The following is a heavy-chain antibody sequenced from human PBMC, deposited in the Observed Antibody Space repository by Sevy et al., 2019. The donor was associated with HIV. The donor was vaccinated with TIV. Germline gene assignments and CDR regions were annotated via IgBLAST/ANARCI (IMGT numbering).Heavy chain of an antibody. CDR2: INPNSGGT. CDR1: GYTFTGYY. J-gene: IGHJ6*03. V-gene: IGHV1-2*04. Sequence: ASVQVSCKASGYTFTGYYMHWVRQAPGQGLEWMGWINPNSGGTNYAQKFQVWVTMTRDTSISTAYMELSRPRYDETAVYYCTRGGRDIVVVPAAMGPKYYNYYYMDVWGKGTTVTVSS. D-gene: IGHD2-2*01. CDR3: TRGGRDIVVVPAAMGPKYYNYYYMDV.